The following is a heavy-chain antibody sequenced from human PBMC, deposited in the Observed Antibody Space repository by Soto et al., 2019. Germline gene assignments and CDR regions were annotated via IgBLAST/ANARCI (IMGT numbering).Heavy chain of an antibody. Sequence: GGSLRLSCAASGFTFDDYAMHWVRQAPGKGLEWVSGISWNSGSIGYADSVKGRFTISRDNAKNSLYLQMNSLRAEDTALYYCAKDLVGKDGLEKNANLVVVATIDYWGQGTLVTVSS. CDR1: GFTFDDYA. V-gene: IGHV3-9*01. CDR3: AKDLVGKDGLEKNANLVVVATIDY. J-gene: IGHJ4*02. CDR2: ISWNSGSI. D-gene: IGHD2-15*01.